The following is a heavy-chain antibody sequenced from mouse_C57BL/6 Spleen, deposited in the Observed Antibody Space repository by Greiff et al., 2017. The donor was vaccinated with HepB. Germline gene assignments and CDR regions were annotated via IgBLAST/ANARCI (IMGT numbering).Heavy chain of an antibody. Sequence: QVQLQQPGAELVRPGSSVKLSCKASGYTFTSYWMDWVKQRPGQGLEWIGNIYPSDSETHYNQKFKDKATLTVDKSSSTAYMQLSSLTSEDSAVYYCARAWGYWYFDVWGTGTTVTVSS. CDR3: ARAWGYWYFDV. J-gene: IGHJ1*03. CDR2: IYPSDSET. V-gene: IGHV1-61*01. CDR1: GYTFTSYW.